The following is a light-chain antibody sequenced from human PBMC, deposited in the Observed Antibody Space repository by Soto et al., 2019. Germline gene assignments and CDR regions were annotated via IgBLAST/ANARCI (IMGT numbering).Light chain of an antibody. V-gene: IGKV1-13*02. CDR2: DAS. CDR1: QGISSA. J-gene: IGKJ2*01. Sequence: AIQLTQSPSSLSASVGDRVTITCRASQGISSALAWYQQKPGKAPKLLIYDASSLESGVPSRFSVSGSWTDFTLTISSLQPEDFATYYCQQFNSYPPTFGQGTKLESK. CDR3: QQFNSYPPT.